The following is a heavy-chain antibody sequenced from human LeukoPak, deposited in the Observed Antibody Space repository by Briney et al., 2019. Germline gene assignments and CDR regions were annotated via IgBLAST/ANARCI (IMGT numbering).Heavy chain of an antibody. CDR3: IVFGDSNH. J-gene: IGHJ5*02. D-gene: IGHD4-17*01. V-gene: IGHV3-53*01. Sequence: GGSLRLSCAASGLTGSHNYVSWVRQAPGKGLEWVSAFHTGGDTCYADSVKGRFTISRDTSKNTLYLQINSLRVEDTAVYYCIVFGDSNHWGQGTLVTVSS. CDR2: FHTGGDT. CDR1: GLTGSHNY.